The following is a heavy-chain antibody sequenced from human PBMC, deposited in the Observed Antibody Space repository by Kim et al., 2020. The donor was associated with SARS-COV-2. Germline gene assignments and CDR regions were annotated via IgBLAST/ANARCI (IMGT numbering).Heavy chain of an antibody. CDR1: GDFISTSSYY. V-gene: IGHV4-39*07. CDR3: AREDVDIVATGGVDY. Sequence: SETLSLTCTVSGDFISTSSYYWAWIRQPPGKGLEWIGTIYYSGSTFYNPSLKSRVTISRDTSKNQFSLRLTSVTAADTAVYYCAREDVDIVATGGVDYWGQGTLVTVSS. D-gene: IGHD5-12*01. CDR2: IYYSGST. J-gene: IGHJ4*02.